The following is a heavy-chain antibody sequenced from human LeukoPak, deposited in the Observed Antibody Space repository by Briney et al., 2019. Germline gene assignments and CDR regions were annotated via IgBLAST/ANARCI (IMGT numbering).Heavy chain of an antibody. J-gene: IGHJ4*02. D-gene: IGHD3-22*01. CDR1: GFTFSSYA. V-gene: IGHV3-30*01. CDR3: ARETWSNYYDSSGYSSVFDY. CDR2: ISYDGSNK. Sequence: GRSLRLSCAASGFTFSSYAMRWVRQAPGKGLEWVAVISYDGSNKYYADSVKGRFTISRDNSKNTLYLQMNSLRAEDTAVYYCARETWSNYYDSSGYSSVFDYWGQGTLVTVSS.